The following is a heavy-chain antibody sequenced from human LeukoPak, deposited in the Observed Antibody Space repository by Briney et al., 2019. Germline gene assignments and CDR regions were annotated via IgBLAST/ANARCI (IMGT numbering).Heavy chain of an antibody. J-gene: IGHJ4*02. V-gene: IGHV4-31*03. CDR3: AREVVAARWSFDY. D-gene: IGHD2-15*01. CDR1: GGSISSGGYY. CDR2: VYYSGST. Sequence: SETLSLTCTVSGGSISSGGYYWSWIRQHPGKGLEWIGYVYYSGSTYYNPSLKSRVTISVDTSKNQFSLKLSSVTAADTAVYYCAREVVAARWSFDYWGQGTLVTVSS.